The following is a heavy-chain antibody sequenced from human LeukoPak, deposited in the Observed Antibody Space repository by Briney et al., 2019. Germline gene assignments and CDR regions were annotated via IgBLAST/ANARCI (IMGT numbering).Heavy chain of an antibody. Sequence: VASVTVSCKASGYTFPNYGISWVRPAPGQGLEWMGWISAYNGNTNYAQKLQGRFTMTTDTSTSTAYMELRSLRSDDTAVYYCASTNWNQDYWGQGTLVTVSS. J-gene: IGHJ4*02. CDR2: ISAYNGNT. D-gene: IGHD1-1*01. V-gene: IGHV1-18*01. CDR3: ASTNWNQDY. CDR1: GYTFPNYG.